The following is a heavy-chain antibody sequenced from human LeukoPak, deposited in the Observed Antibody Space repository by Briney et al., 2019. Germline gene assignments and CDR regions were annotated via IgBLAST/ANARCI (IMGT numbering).Heavy chain of an antibody. J-gene: IGHJ6*03. CDR3: ASRNVGYYHMDV. CDR2: IQYDGSSQ. Sequence: PGGSLRLSCAASGLIFRSYGMYWVRQAPGKGLEWVAIIQYDGSSQFYADSVKGRFTISRDNSKNTLYLQMNSLRAEDTAVYYCASRNVGYYHMDVWGKGTTVTVSS. CDR1: GLIFRSYG. D-gene: IGHD1-26*01. V-gene: IGHV3-30*02.